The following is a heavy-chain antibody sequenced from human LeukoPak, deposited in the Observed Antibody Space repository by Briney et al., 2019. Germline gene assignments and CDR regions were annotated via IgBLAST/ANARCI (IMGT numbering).Heavy chain of an antibody. CDR1: GYTFTGYY. D-gene: IGHD3-3*01. J-gene: IGHJ6*02. CDR3: ARVLNYYDFWSGYYLNYYYGMDV. V-gene: IGHV1-2*02. CDR2: INPNSGGT. Sequence: GASVKVSCKASGYTFTGYYMHWVRQAPGQGLEWMGWINPNSGGTNYAQKFQGRVTMTRDTSISTAYMELSSLRSEDTAVYYCARVLNYYDFWSGYYLNYYYGMDVWGQGTTVTVSS.